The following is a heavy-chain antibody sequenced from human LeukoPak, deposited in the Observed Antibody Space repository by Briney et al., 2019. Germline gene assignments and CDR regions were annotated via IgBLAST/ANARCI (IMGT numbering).Heavy chain of an antibody. D-gene: IGHD4/OR15-4a*01. CDR1: GFSLSNAW. CDR3: TTDQATLTTRGARRCYYYYMDV. J-gene: IGHJ6*03. CDR2: IKSKTDGETT. Sequence: GGSLRLSCAASGFSLSNAWMSWVRQAPGKGLEWVGRIKSKTDGETTGYAAPVKGRSNISRDDSENMLYLQMNSLKTEDTAVYYCTTDQATLTTRGARRCYYYYMDVWGRGTTVTVSS. V-gene: IGHV3-15*01.